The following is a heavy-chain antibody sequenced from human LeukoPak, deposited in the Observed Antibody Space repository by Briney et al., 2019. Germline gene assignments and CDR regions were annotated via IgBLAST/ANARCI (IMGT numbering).Heavy chain of an antibody. CDR3: ARERGGILAAPTYYFDY. V-gene: IGHV4-61*02. J-gene: IGHJ4*02. CDR1: GGSISSGSYY. Sequence: PSQTLSLTCTVSGGSISSGSYYWSWIRQPAGKGLEWIGRIYTSGSTNYNPSLKSRVTISVDTSKNKFSLKLSSVTAADTAVYYCARERGGILAAPTYYFDYWGQGTLVTVSS. D-gene: IGHD2-15*01. CDR2: IYTSGST.